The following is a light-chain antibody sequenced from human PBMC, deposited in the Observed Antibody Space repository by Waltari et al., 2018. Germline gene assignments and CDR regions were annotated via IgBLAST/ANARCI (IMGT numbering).Light chain of an antibody. CDR1: QRISSY. J-gene: IGKJ4*01. CDR3: QQSYSTPRT. V-gene: IGKV1-39*01. Sequence: IQMTQSPSSLSASAADRVTITRRASQRISSYLTWYQQKPGKAPQLLIYAASSLQSGVPSRFSGSGSGTDFTLTISSLQPEDFATYYCQQSYSTPRTFGGGTKVEIK. CDR2: AAS.